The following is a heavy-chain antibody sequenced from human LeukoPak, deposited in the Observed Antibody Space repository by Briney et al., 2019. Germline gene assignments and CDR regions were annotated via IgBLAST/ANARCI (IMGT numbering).Heavy chain of an antibody. V-gene: IGHV3-23*01. D-gene: IGHD5-12*01. CDR3: AKGPQLYSGYHPDY. CDR1: GFTFSSSA. CDR2: ITGSDGAT. J-gene: IGHJ4*02. Sequence: GGSLRLSCAASGFTFSSSAMTWVRQAPGKGLEWVSTITGSDGATYYADSVKGRFTISRDFSRNTVGLQMNSLRTEDTAIYYCAKGPQLYSGYHPDYWGQGTLVTVSS.